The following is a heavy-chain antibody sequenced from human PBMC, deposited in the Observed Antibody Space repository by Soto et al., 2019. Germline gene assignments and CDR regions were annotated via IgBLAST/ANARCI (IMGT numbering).Heavy chain of an antibody. D-gene: IGHD3-10*01. Sequence: SVKVSCKASGGTFSSYAISWVRQAPGQGLEWMGGIIPIFGTANYAQKFQGRVTITADESTSTAYMELSSLRSEDTAVYYCAREQGRPMVTNYYYYGMDVWRQGTTVTVSS. J-gene: IGHJ6*02. CDR2: IIPIFGTA. CDR1: GGTFSSYA. CDR3: AREQGRPMVTNYYYYGMDV. V-gene: IGHV1-69*13.